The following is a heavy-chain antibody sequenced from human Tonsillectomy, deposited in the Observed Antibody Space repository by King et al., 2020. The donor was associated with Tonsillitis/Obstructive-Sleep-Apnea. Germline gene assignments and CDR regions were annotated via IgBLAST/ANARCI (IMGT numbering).Heavy chain of an antibody. V-gene: IGHV7-4-1*02. Sequence: QLVQSGSELKKPGASVKVSCKASGYTFTRYAMHWVRPAPGQGLECMGWINTNNGHPTYAQGFRGRFAFSLDTSVCTAYLQISTLKAEDTGVYYCARAYSDCSASHLDQWGQGTLVTVSS. CDR3: ARAYSDCSASHLDQ. CDR2: INTNNGHP. J-gene: IGHJ4*02. D-gene: IGHD3-22*01. CDR1: GYTFTRYA.